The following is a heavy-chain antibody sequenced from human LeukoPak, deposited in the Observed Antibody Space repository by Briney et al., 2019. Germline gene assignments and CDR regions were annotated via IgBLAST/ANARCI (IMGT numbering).Heavy chain of an antibody. D-gene: IGHD3-10*01. CDR1: GYTFTSYD. CDR3: ARGRAVRGVTRGYYFDY. J-gene: IGHJ4*02. Sequence: GASVKVSCKASGYTFTSYDINWVRQATGQGLEWMGWMNPNSGNTGYAQKFQGRVTITRNTSISTAYMELSSLRSEDTAVYYCARGRAVRGVTRGYYFDYWGQGTLVTVSS. V-gene: IGHV1-8*03. CDR2: MNPNSGNT.